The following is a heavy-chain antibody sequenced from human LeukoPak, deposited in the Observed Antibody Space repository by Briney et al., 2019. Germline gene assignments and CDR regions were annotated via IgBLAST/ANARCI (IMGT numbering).Heavy chain of an antibody. V-gene: IGHV6-1*01. Sequence: SQTLSLTRSVSWDHLSSHSAAWHSTRQSPSRGVEWQVRTYYRYKWYNDYAVSVKSPITINPDTSKNQLSLQLNSVTPEDTAVYYRARETGPPYYYYYYYMDVWGKGTTVTVSS. J-gene: IGHJ6*03. CDR3: ARETGPPYYYYYYYMDV. CDR1: WDHLSSHSAA. CDR2: TYYRYKWYN.